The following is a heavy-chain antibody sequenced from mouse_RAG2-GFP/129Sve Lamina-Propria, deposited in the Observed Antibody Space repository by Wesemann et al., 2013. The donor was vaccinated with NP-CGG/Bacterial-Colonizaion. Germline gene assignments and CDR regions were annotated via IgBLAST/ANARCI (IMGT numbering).Heavy chain of an antibody. Sequence: QIQFVQSGPELKKPGETVKISCKASGYTFTTYGMSWVKQAPGKGLKWMGWINTYSGVPTYADDFKGRFAFSLETSASTAYLQINNLKNEDTATYFCARNYGSSYDAMDYWGQGTSVTVSS. V-gene: IGHV9-3*01. CDR1: GYTFTTYG. CDR3: ARNYGSSYDAMDY. CDR2: INTYSGVP. J-gene: IGHJ4*01. D-gene: IGHD1-1*01.